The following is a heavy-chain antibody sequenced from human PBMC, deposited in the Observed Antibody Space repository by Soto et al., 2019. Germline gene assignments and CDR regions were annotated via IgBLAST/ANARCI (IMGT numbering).Heavy chain of an antibody. J-gene: IGHJ4*02. CDR3: ARVFWSGYHFDY. V-gene: IGHV3-30-3*01. CDR1: GFTFSSYA. CDR2: ISYDGSNK. D-gene: IGHD3-3*01. Sequence: LRLSCAASGFTFSSYAMHWVRQAPGKGLEWVAVISYDGSNKYYADSVKGRFTISRDNSKNTLYLQMNSLRAEDTAVYYCARVFWSGYHFDYWGQGALVTVSS.